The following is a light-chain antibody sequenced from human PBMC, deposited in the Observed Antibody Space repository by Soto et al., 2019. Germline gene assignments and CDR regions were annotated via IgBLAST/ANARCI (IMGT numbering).Light chain of an antibody. CDR3: CSYAGSYTSPYV. Sequence: QSVLTQPRSVSGSPGQSVTISCTGTSSDVGDYSYVSWYQQNTGKAPKLIIYDVTKRPSGVPDRFSGSKSGNTASLTISGLQAEDEADYFCCSYAGSYTSPYVFGTGTKVTVL. CDR1: SSDVGDYSY. CDR2: DVT. J-gene: IGLJ1*01. V-gene: IGLV2-11*01.